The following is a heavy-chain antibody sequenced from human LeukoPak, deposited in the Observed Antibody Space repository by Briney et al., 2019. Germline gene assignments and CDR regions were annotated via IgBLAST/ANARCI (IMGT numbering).Heavy chain of an antibody. CDR2: MHRKSGST. V-gene: IGHV1-8*01. CDR1: GDTFTIYN. J-gene: IGHJ2*01. D-gene: IGHD1-26*01. CDR3: ARSAYSSNWSFDL. Sequence: ASVKVSSMASGDTFTIYNICWGRQGPGEGRWCVVSMHRKSGSTGYAQKVLGRFTMTTNTSISTAYMELSSLRSEDTAVYYCARSAYSSNWSFDLWGRGTLVTVSS.